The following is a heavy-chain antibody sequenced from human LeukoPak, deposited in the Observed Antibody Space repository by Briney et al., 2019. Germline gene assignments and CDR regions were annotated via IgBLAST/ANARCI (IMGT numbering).Heavy chain of an antibody. V-gene: IGHV1-18*01. D-gene: IGHD5-18*01. CDR3: AREAVGDTAMGSGFDY. J-gene: IGHJ4*02. Sequence: ASVKVSCKASGYTFTSYGISWVRQAPGQGLEWMGWISAYNGNTNYAQKLQGRVTMTTDTSTSTAYMELRSLRSDDTAVYYCAREAVGDTAMGSGFDYWGQGTLVTVSS. CDR2: ISAYNGNT. CDR1: GYTFTSYG.